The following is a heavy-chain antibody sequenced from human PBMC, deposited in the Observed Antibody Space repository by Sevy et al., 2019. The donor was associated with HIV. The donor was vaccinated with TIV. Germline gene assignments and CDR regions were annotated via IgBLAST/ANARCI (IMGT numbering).Heavy chain of an antibody. Sequence: GWSLRLSCAASGFTFSTYGMHWVRQAPGKGLEWVAFIRFDGNSKYYADSVKGRFTISRDNSKNTLDLQLNSLTAEDTAVYYCARADCGGDCYLVFDYRGQGTLVTVSS. CDR1: GFTFSTYG. CDR2: IRFDGNSK. J-gene: IGHJ4*02. CDR3: ARADCGGDCYLVFDY. D-gene: IGHD2-21*01. V-gene: IGHV3-30*02.